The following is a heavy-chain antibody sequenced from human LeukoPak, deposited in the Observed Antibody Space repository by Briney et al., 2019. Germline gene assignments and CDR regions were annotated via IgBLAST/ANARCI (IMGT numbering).Heavy chain of an antibody. CDR1: GFTFSSYA. Sequence: GGSLRLSCVASGFTFSSYALSWVRQAPGKGLQWASGISGTGDSTYYADSVKGRFTISRDNSKNTLYLQMGSLRAEDMAVYYCARRTTGTNFDYWGQGTLVTVSS. V-gene: IGHV3-23*01. J-gene: IGHJ4*02. CDR3: ARRTTGTNFDY. CDR2: ISGTGDST. D-gene: IGHD1-1*01.